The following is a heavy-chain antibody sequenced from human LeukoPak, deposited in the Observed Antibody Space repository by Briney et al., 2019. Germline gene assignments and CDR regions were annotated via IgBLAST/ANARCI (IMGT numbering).Heavy chain of an antibody. CDR3: ARGDQDFDI. CDR1: GDSVSSQSAV. V-gene: IGHV6-1*01. D-gene: IGHD3-16*01. Sequence: SQTLSLTCVISGDSVSSQSAVWNWIRQSPSRGLEWLGRTYYRSRWGYNYAVSVKRRVTIDPDTSKNQFSLQLNSVTPEDMAIYFCARGDQDFDIWGQGTMVTVSS. CDR2: TYYRSRWGY. J-gene: IGHJ3*02.